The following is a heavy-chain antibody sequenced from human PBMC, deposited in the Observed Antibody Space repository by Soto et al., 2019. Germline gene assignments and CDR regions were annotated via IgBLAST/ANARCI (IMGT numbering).Heavy chain of an antibody. D-gene: IGHD6-19*01. CDR2: IDSSGEK. CDR1: GLSITDSEMG. V-gene: IGHV2-26*01. CDR3: ARRHLAVAVSPWFDP. J-gene: IGHJ5*02. Sequence: QVTLKESGPVLVKPTETLTLRCTVPGLSITDSEMGVSWIRQPPGQPLERLAHIDSSGEKSYRTFLKSRLAISKDTSKSQIVLTMTNMDPADTATYYCARRHLAVAVSPWFDPWGQGIPVTVSS.